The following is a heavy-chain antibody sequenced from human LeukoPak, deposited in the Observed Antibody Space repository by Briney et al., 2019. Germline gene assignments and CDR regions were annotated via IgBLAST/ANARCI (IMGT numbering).Heavy chain of an antibody. D-gene: IGHD5-12*01. J-gene: IGHJ4*02. Sequence: SETLSLTCAVSGYSISSSNWWGWIRQPPGKGLEWIGYIYYSGSTNYNPSLKSRVTMSVDTSKNQFSLKLSSVTALDTAVYYCARSGSGYEVGYWGQGTLVTVSS. V-gene: IGHV4-28*06. CDR2: IYYSGST. CDR3: ARSGSGYEVGY. CDR1: GYSISSSNW.